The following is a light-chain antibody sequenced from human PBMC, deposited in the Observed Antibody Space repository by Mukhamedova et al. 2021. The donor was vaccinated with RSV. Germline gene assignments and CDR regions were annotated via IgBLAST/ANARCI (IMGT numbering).Light chain of an antibody. CDR2: KDT. Sequence: PLLLIYKDTERPSEIPERFSGSSSGTTVTLTISGAQPEDEADYSCYSAADKLRVFGGGTKLTVL. V-gene: IGLV3-27*01. CDR3: YSAADKLRV. J-gene: IGLJ3*02.